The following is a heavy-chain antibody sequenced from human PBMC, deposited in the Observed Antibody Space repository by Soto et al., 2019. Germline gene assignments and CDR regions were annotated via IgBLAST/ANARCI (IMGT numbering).Heavy chain of an antibody. D-gene: IGHD1-1*01. Sequence: SETLSLTCTVSGGSISSYYWSWIRQPPGKGLEWIGYIYFTGSANYNPSLKSRVTISVDTSKNQFSLKLTSVTAADTAVYYCARDQLEGNWFDPWGQGTLVTVSS. CDR3: ARDQLEGNWFDP. CDR1: GGSISSYY. V-gene: IGHV4-59*12. J-gene: IGHJ5*02. CDR2: IYFTGSA.